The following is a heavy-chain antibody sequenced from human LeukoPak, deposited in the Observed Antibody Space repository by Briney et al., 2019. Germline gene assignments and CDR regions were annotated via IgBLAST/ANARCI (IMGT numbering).Heavy chain of an antibody. CDR1: GGTFSSYA. J-gene: IGHJ4*02. D-gene: IGHD1-26*01. V-gene: IGHV1-69*04. CDR3: AREDEVGAIDY. Sequence: SVKVSCKASGGTFSSYAISWVRQAPGQGLGWMGRIIPILGIANYAQKFQDRVTITADKSTSTAYMELSSLRSEDTAVYYCAREDEVGAIDYWGQGTLVTVSS. CDR2: IIPILGIA.